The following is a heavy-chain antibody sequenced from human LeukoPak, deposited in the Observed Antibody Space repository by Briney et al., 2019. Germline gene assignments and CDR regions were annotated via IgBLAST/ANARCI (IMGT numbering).Heavy chain of an antibody. V-gene: IGHV4-59*08. CDR2: ISYTGST. Sequence: SETLSLACTISGGSIGGDHWSWIRQAPGKGLEWIGYISYTGSTSYNPSLRNRVTISLHTSENQFSLRLTSVTAADTAVYYCARAVTGTSMVDYWGQGTLVAVSS. CDR3: ARAVTGTSMVDY. CDR1: GGSIGGDH. D-gene: IGHD6-19*01. J-gene: IGHJ4*02.